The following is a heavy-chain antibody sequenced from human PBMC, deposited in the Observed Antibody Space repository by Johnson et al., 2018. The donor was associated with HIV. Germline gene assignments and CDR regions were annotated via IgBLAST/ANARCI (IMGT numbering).Heavy chain of an antibody. CDR2: ISGSGGST. D-gene: IGHD4-17*01. CDR1: GLSFSSYG. CDR3: ARDPLTLTTTLDAFDL. J-gene: IGHJ3*01. Sequence: VQLVESGGGVVQPGGSLRLSCAAAGLSFSSYGMEWVRQAPGKGLEWVSSISGSGGSTYYADSVKCRFTISRDNSKNTLYLQMNNLRAEDPAVYYCARDPLTLTTTLDAFDLLGQGTMVTVSS. V-gene: IGHV3-23*04.